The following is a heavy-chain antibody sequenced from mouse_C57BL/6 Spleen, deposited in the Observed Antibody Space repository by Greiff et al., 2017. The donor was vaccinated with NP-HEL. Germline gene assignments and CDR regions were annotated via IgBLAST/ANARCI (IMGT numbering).Heavy chain of an antibody. J-gene: IGHJ2*01. V-gene: IGHV1-76*01. Sequence: QVQLQQSGAELVRPGASVKLSCKASGYTFTDYYINWVKQRPGQGLEWIARIYPGSGNTYYNEKFKGKATLTAEKSSSTAYMQLSSLTSEDSAVLFCARGGLRRVLDYWGQGTTLTVSS. CDR2: IYPGSGNT. CDR1: GYTFTDYY. CDR3: ARGGLRRVLDY. D-gene: IGHD2-2*01.